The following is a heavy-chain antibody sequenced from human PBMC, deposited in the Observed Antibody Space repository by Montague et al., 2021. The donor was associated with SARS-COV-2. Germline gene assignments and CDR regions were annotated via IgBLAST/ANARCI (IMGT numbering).Heavy chain of an antibody. CDR3: ARNGGAAVPGLLLGMDI. CDR1: EGSISGHY. V-gene: IGHV4-59*11. J-gene: IGHJ6*02. CDR2: IYYLGTT. Sequence: SETLSLTCIVSEGSISGHYWSWVRQTPEKGLEWIGYIYYLGTTNYNPSLKTRVTFSVDTSKTQLSLMLTSVTAADTGVYYCARNGGAAVPGLLLGMDIWGQGTTVTVSS. D-gene: IGHD6-19*01.